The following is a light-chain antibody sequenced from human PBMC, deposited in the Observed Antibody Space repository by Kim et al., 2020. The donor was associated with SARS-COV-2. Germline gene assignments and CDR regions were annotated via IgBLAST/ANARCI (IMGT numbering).Light chain of an antibody. CDR3: QSADSSGTYWV. CDR1: ALPKQY. J-gene: IGLJ3*02. Sequence: SYELTQPPSVSVSPGQTARITCSGDALPKQYAYWYQQKPGQAPVLVIYKDSERPSGIPERFSGSSSGTTVTLTISGVQAEDKADYYCQSADSSGTYWVFGGGTKLTVL. V-gene: IGLV3-25*03. CDR2: KDS.